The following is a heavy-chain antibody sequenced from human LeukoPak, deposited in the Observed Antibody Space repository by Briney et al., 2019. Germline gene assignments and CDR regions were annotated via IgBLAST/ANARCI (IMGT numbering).Heavy chain of an antibody. CDR2: INPNSGGT. CDR3: ARGRGTVTTFYYYYMDV. Sequence: ASVKVSCKASGYTFASYYMHWVRQAPGQGLEWMGWINPNSGGTNYAQKFQGRVTMTRDTSISTAYMELSRLRSDDTAVYYCARGRGTVTTFYYYYMDVWGKGTTVTVSS. D-gene: IGHD4-17*01. V-gene: IGHV1-2*02. CDR1: GYTFASYY. J-gene: IGHJ6*03.